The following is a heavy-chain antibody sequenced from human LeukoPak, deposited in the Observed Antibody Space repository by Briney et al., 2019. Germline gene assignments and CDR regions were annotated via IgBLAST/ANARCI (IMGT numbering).Heavy chain of an antibody. D-gene: IGHD4-23*01. J-gene: IGHJ4*02. CDR2: ISDSGGS. V-gene: IGHV4-61*01. CDR3: ARDRNSFGY. Sequence: SETLSLTCSVSGGSVSSGISYWSWIRQPPGEGLEWIAYISDSGGSDYNPSLRGRVTISLDTSKNQLSLQLKYVTAADTAVYYCARDRNSFGYWGQGTQVTVSS. CDR1: GGSVSSGISY.